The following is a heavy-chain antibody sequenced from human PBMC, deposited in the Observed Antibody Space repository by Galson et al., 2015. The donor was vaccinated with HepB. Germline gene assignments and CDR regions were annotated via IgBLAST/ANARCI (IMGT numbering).Heavy chain of an antibody. CDR2: IIPIFGTA. J-gene: IGHJ4*02. D-gene: IGHD1-26*01. V-gene: IGHV1-69*13. CDR3: ATEPAVVVATGAD. CDR1: GGTFSSYA. Sequence: SVKVSCKASGGTFSSYAISWVRQAPGQGLEWMGGIIPIFGTANYAQKFQGRVTITADESTSTAYMELSSLRSEDTAVYYCATEPAVVVATGADWGQGTLVTVSS.